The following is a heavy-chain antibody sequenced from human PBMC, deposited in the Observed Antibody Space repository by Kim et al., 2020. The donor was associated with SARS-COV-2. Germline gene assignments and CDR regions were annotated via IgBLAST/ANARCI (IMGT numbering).Heavy chain of an antibody. CDR1: GGSFSGYY. J-gene: IGHJ4*02. CDR2: INHSGST. Sequence: SETLSLTCAVYGGSFSGYYWSWIRQPPGKGLEWIGEINHSGSTNYNPSLKSRVTISVDTSKNQFSLKLSSVTAADTAVYYCARVRTNYYGSGIWHLGPYYFDYWGQGTLVTVSS. V-gene: IGHV4-34*01. CDR3: ARVRTNYYGSGIWHLGPYYFDY. D-gene: IGHD3-10*01.